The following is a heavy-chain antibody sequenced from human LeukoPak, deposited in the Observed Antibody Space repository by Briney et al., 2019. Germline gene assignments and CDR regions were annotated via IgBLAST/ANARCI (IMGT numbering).Heavy chain of an antibody. Sequence: GGSLRLSCTASEFTVSRNYMLWVRQAPGKGLVWVSLIFSNGDTHYADSVKGRFTISRDTSKKTVSLQMNSLRVEDTAMYYCTRDQMNYWGQGTLVTVSS. V-gene: IGHV3-53*01. CDR1: EFTVSRNY. J-gene: IGHJ4*02. D-gene: IGHD5-24*01. CDR3: TRDQMNY. CDR2: IFSNGDT.